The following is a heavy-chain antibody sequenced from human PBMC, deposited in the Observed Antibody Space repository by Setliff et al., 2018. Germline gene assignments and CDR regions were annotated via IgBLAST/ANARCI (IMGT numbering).Heavy chain of an antibody. V-gene: IGHV4-4*02. Sequence: LSLTCAVSSGSLSYNNWWTWVRQPPGKGLEWIGEIYHTESTNYHPSLKSRVTISLDKSKNQFSLGLSSVTAADTAVYYCARDDTYDFWGGHGHLDSWGQGILVTVSS. CDR1: SGSLSYNNW. J-gene: IGHJ4*02. CDR2: IYHTEST. D-gene: IGHD3-3*01. CDR3: ARDDTYDFWGGHGHLDS.